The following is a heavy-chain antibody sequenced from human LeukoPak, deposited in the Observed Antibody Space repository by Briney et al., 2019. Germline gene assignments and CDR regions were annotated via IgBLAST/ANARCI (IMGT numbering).Heavy chain of an antibody. CDR1: GVTFNNYA. V-gene: IGHV1-69*13. J-gene: IGHJ6*02. D-gene: IGHD3-10*01. CDR3: ARETMVRGVYPYGMDV. Sequence: ASVNVSCTASGVTFNNYAISWVRQAPGQGLEWMGGIIPIFGTEDYAQKFPQKFQGRVTITADESTSTAYMELSSLRSEDTAVYYCARETMVRGVYPYGMDVWGQGTTVTVSS. CDR2: IIPIFGTE.